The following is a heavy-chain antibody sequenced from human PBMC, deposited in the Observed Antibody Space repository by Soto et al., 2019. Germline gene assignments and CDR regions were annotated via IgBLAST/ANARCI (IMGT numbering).Heavy chain of an antibody. CDR1: GYAFASYG. J-gene: IGHJ4*02. CDR3: ATSLGYTSGWEFDY. V-gene: IGHV1-18*01. D-gene: IGHD6-19*01. Sequence: QVQLVQSGAEVKKPGASVKVSCKASGYAFASYGINWVRQAPGQGLEWMGWISPHNGNTNYEQNLQGRVTMTTDTSTSTAFMDLRSLRSDDTAVYYCATSLGYTSGWEFDYWGQGTRVTVSS. CDR2: ISPHNGNT.